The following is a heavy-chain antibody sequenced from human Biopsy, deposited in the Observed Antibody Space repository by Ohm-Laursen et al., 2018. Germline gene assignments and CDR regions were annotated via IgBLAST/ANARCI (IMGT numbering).Heavy chain of an antibody. CDR3: VRGVDYYDPYHYYALDV. D-gene: IGHD3-22*01. V-gene: IGHV4-34*01. CDR2: INHSGRT. Sequence: GTLSLTCAVYGESFNGYCWSWIRQTPGKGLEWIGEINHSGRTNYNPSLKSRVIISVDTSKNQFSLKVRSVTAADTAVYYCVRGVDYYDPYHYYALDVWGQGTTVTVSS. CDR1: GESFNGYC. J-gene: IGHJ6*02.